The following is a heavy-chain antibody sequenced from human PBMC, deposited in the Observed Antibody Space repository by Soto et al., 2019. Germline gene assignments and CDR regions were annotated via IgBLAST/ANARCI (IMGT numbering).Heavy chain of an antibody. CDR2: VSGSGGST. CDR1: GFTFSSYA. J-gene: IGHJ6*02. Sequence: GGSLSLSCAASGFTFSSYAMSWVRQAPGKGLERVSAVSGSGGSTYYADSVKGRFTISRDNSKNTLYLQMNSLRAEDTAVYYCAIVDCSSNSCPAYYYYGMDVWGQGTTVTVSS. V-gene: IGHV3-23*01. CDR3: AIVDCSSNSCPAYYYYGMDV. D-gene: IGHD2-2*01.